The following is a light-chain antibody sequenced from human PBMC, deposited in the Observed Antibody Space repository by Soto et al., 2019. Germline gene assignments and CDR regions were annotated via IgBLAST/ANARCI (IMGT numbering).Light chain of an antibody. Sequence: QAVVTQPPSASGTPGQRVTISCSGSSSNIGSNYVYWYQQLPGTAPKLLIYRNNQRPSGVPDRFSGSKSGTSASLAISGLRSEDEVDYYCAAWDDSLSGVVFGGGTKLTVL. V-gene: IGLV1-47*01. CDR3: AAWDDSLSGVV. J-gene: IGLJ2*01. CDR1: SSNIGSNY. CDR2: RNN.